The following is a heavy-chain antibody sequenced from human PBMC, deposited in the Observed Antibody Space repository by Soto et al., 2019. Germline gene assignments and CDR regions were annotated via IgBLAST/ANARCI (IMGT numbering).Heavy chain of an antibody. V-gene: IGHV5-51*01. CDR2: IYPGDSDT. D-gene: IGHD2-15*01. Sequence: VESLKLSCKVSVYICTSYWIGCLRQMPGKGLEWMGIIYPGDSDTRYSPSFQGQVTISADKSISTAYLQWSSLKASDTAMYYCARMASGGRIPAYWGQGTLVTVSS. J-gene: IGHJ4*02. CDR3: ARMASGGRIPAY. CDR1: VYICTSYW.